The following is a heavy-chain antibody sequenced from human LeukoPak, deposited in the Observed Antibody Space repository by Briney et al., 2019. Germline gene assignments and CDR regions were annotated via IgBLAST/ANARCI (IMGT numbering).Heavy chain of an antibody. CDR1: GFTFSTYW. J-gene: IGHJ5*02. V-gene: IGHV3-74*01. D-gene: IGHD3-9*01. Sequence: GGSLRLSCAASGFTFSTYWMHWVRQVPGKGLLWVSSINTDGSSTSYADSVKGRFTISRDNAKNTLYLQMNSLRAEDTAVYYCVRPCYDILTGYSPFDPWGQGTLVTVSS. CDR3: VRPCYDILTGYSPFDP. CDR2: INTDGSST.